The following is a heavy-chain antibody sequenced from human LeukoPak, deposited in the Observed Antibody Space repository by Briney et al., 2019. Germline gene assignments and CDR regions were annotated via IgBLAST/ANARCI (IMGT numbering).Heavy chain of an antibody. J-gene: IGHJ5*02. D-gene: IGHD6-19*01. CDR1: GFTFSSYW. CDR2: IKQDGSEK. Sequence: GGSLRLSCAASGFTFSSYWMSWVRQAPGKGLEWVANIKQDGSEKYYVDSVKGRFTISRDNAKNSLHLQMNSLRAEDTAVYYCASGSGWYGDWFDPWGQGTLVTVSS. CDR3: ASGSGWYGDWFDP. V-gene: IGHV3-7*03.